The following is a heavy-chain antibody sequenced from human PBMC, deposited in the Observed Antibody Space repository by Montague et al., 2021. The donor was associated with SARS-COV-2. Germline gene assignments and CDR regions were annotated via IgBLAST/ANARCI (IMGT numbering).Heavy chain of an antibody. CDR1: GXSISSSSYY. CDR2: MYYRGST. D-gene: IGHD2-2*01. V-gene: IGHV4-39*01. J-gene: IGHJ5*02. Sequence: SETLSLTCTVAGXSISSSSYYWGWIRQPPGKGLEWIGSMYYRGSTYYNSSLESRVTISVDTSKNQFSRKLRSVTAADTAVYYCARQGDQLLLEYWFDPWGQGTLVTVSS. CDR3: ARQGDQLLLEYWFDP.